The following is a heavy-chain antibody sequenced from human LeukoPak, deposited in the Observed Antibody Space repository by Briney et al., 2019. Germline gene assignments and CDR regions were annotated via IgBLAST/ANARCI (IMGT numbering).Heavy chain of an antibody. Sequence: GGSLRLSCGASGFTFSDYWMHWVRQVPGKGLVWVSRLKSDGTNTDYADSVKGRFTISRDNAKNSLYLQMNSLRAEDTALYYCAKDFHRLGEFDAFDIWGQGTMVTVSS. V-gene: IGHV3-74*01. D-gene: IGHD3-16*01. CDR2: LKSDGTNT. CDR3: AKDFHRLGEFDAFDI. CDR1: GFTFSDYW. J-gene: IGHJ3*02.